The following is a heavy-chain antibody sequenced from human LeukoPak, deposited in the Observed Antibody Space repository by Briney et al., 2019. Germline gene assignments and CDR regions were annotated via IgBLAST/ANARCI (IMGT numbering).Heavy chain of an antibody. J-gene: IGHJ4*02. CDR2: IYYSGST. D-gene: IGHD5-12*01. CDR1: GGSISSYY. CDR3: ARVGIGWLGSFFDY. V-gene: IGHV4-59*01. Sequence: PSETLSLTCTVSGGSISSYYWSWIRQPPGKGLEWIGYIYYSGSTNYNPSLKSRVTISVDTSKNQFSLKLSSVTAADTAVYYCARVGIGWLGSFFDYWGQGTLVTVSS.